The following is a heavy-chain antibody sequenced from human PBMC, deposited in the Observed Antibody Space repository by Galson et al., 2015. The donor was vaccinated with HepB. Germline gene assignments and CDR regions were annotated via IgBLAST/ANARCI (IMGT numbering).Heavy chain of an antibody. J-gene: IGHJ4*02. CDR1: GGSISSSSYY. Sequence: ETLSLTCTVSGGSISSSSYYWGWIRQPPGKGLEWIGSIYYSGSTYYNPSLKSRVTISVDTSKNQFSLKLSSVTAADTAVYYCAVVPAAISDYWGQGTLVTVSS. CDR2: IYYSGST. CDR3: AVVPAAISDY. D-gene: IGHD2-2*01. V-gene: IGHV4-39*01.